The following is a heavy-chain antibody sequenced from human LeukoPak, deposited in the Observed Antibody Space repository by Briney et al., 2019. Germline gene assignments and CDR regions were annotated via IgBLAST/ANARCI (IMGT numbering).Heavy chain of an antibody. CDR3: ARSGYSYGYGAFDI. CDR1: GGSISSSSYY. CDR2: IYYSGST. J-gene: IGHJ3*02. Sequence: SETLSLTCTVSGGSISSSSYYWGWIRRPPGKGLEWIGSIYYSGSTYYNPSLKSRVTISVDTSKNQFSLKLSSVTAADTAVYYCARSGYSYGYGAFDIWGQGTMVTVSS. V-gene: IGHV4-39*01. D-gene: IGHD5-18*01.